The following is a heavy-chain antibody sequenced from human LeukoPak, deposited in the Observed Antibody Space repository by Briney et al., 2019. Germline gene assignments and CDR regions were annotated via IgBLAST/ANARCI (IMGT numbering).Heavy chain of an antibody. CDR2: IYYSGST. D-gene: IGHD3-22*01. J-gene: IGHJ3*02. CDR3: ARDEYYYDSNAFDI. V-gene: IGHV4-59*01. Sequence: PSETLSLTCTVSGGSISSYYRSWIRQPPGKGLEWIGYIYYSGSTNYNPSLKSRVTISVDTSKNQFSLKLSSVTAADTAVYYCARDEYYYDSNAFDIWGQGTMVTVSS. CDR1: GGSISSYY.